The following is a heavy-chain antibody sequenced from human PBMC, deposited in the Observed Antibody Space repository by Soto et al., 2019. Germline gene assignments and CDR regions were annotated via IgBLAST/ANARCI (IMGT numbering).Heavy chain of an antibody. V-gene: IGHV1-46*01. CDR3: ARDEGFFSGGSCTGWFDP. D-gene: IGHD2-15*01. Sequence: QVQLVQSGAEVKRPGASVKVSCKASGYTFSNYFINWVRQAPGQGLEWVGVINPKGGATTYAQKFQGRVNMTSDTSTNTIYMTLRSLTSEDTAFYYCARDEGFFSGGSCTGWFDPWGQGTLVTVSS. CDR1: GYTFSNYF. J-gene: IGHJ5*02. CDR2: INPKGGAT.